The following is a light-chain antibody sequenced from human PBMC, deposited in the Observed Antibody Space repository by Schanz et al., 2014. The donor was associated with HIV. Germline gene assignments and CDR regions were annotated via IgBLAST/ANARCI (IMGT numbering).Light chain of an antibody. Sequence: QSALTQPASVSGSPGQSITISCTGANSDVGSYNLVSWYQQHPGKAPKLMIYDVSSRPSGVSDRFSGSKSGNTASLTVSGLQTDDEADYYCSSYTSSSTVLFGGGTKLTVL. CDR1: NSDVGSYNL. CDR3: SSYTSSSTVL. J-gene: IGLJ2*01. V-gene: IGLV2-14*02. CDR2: DVS.